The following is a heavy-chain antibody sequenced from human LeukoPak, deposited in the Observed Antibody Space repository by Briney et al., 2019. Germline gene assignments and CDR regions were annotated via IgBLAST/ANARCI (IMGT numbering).Heavy chain of an antibody. CDR2: IYYSGST. CDR3: ARVRSYQLLLDY. Sequence: PSETLSLTCTVSGGSISSYYWSWIRQPPGKGLEWIGYIYYSGSTNYNPSLKSRVTISVDTSKNQFSLKLSSVTAADTAVYYCARVRSYQLLLDYWGQGTLVTVSS. V-gene: IGHV4-59*01. CDR1: GGSISSYY. D-gene: IGHD2-2*01. J-gene: IGHJ4*02.